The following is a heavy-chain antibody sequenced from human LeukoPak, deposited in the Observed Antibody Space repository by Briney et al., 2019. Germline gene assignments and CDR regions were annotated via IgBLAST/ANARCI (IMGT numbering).Heavy chain of an antibody. CDR1: GYTFSSYG. V-gene: IGHV3-30*03. CDR2: ISYDGGNK. D-gene: IGHD6-19*01. Sequence: PGGSLRLSCAASGYTFSSYGMHWVRQAPGKGLEWVSLISYDGGNKYYADSVKGRFTISRDNSKNTLYLQMNSLRAEDTAVYYCARAHSSGFYWGQGTLVTVSS. J-gene: IGHJ4*02. CDR3: ARAHSSGFY.